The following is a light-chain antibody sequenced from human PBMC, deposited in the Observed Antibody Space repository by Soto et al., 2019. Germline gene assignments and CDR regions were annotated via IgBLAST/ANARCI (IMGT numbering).Light chain of an antibody. CDR3: ATWDDRLNGVV. Sequence: QAVVTQPPSLSEAPGQRVTISCSGSSSNIGNNAVNWYLQRPGKAPKLLMYYDDLKPSGVSDRCSGSKSGTTASLAISGLESEDEGAYHCATWDDRLNGVVFAGGTKLTVL. J-gene: IGLJ3*02. CDR1: SSNIGNNA. V-gene: IGLV1-36*01. CDR2: YDD.